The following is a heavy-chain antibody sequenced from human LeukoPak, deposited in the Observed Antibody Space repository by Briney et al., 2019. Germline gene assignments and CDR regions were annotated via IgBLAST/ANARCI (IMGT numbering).Heavy chain of an antibody. Sequence: ESGPALLKPTQTLTLTCTFPGFSLSTSGMCVSWIRQPPGKALEWLALIDWDDDKYYSISLKTRLTISKDTSKNQVVLTMTNMDPVDTATYYCARISHYDILTGYDSFDYWGQGTLVTVSS. CDR1: GFSLSTSGMC. V-gene: IGHV2-70*01. CDR2: IDWDDDK. CDR3: ARISHYDILTGYDSFDY. J-gene: IGHJ4*02. D-gene: IGHD3-9*01.